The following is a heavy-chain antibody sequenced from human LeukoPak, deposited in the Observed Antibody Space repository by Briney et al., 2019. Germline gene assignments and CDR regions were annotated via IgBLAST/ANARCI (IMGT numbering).Heavy chain of an antibody. CDR1: GFSFSSHW. CDR2: INEDGSGK. J-gene: IGHJ4*02. Sequence: PGGSLRLSCAASGFSFSSHWMSWVRQAPGKGLEWVAKINEDGSGKYYVDSVRGRFTISRDNAKNSLYLQMNSLRVEDTAVYYCARDLGGLGYWGQGTLVTVSS. V-gene: IGHV3-7*01. CDR3: ARDLGGLGY. D-gene: IGHD7-27*01.